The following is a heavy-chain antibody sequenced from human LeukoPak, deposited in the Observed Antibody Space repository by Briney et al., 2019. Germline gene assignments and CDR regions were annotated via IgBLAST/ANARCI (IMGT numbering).Heavy chain of an antibody. Sequence: SETLSLTCAVSGGSISSGGYSWSWIRQPPGKGLEWIGYIYYSGSTNYNPSLKSRVTISVDTSKNQFSLKLSSVTAADAAVYYCARGFRGPNFDYWGQGTLVTVSS. D-gene: IGHD3-10*01. CDR2: IYYSGST. CDR3: ARGFRGPNFDY. V-gene: IGHV4-61*08. J-gene: IGHJ4*02. CDR1: GGSISSGGYS.